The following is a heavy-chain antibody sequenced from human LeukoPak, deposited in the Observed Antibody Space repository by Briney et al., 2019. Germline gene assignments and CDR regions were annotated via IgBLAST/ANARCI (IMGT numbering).Heavy chain of an antibody. J-gene: IGHJ4*02. CDR3: ARDRFGYYWDY. D-gene: IGHD3-22*01. V-gene: IGHV3-21*01. Sequence: PGGSLGLSCAASGFTFSSYAMSWVRQAPGKGLEWVSAISSSSSYIYYADSVKGRFTISRDNAKNSLYLQMNSLRAEDTAVYYCARDRFGYYWDYWGQGTLVTVSS. CDR1: GFTFSSYA. CDR2: ISSSSSYI.